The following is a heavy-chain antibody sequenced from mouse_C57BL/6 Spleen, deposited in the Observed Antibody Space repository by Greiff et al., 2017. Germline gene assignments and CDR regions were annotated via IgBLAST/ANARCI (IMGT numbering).Heavy chain of an antibody. CDR1: GFTFSNYW. Sequence: EVQRVESGGGLVQPGGSMKLSCVASGFTFSNYWMNWVRQSPEKGLEWVAQIRLKSDNYATHYAESVKGRFTISRDDSKSSVYLQMNNLRAEDTGIYYCTVDYDYGKTYWYFDVWGTGTTVTVSS. J-gene: IGHJ1*03. CDR2: IRLKSDNYAT. D-gene: IGHD2-4*01. CDR3: TVDYDYGKTYWYFDV. V-gene: IGHV6-3*01.